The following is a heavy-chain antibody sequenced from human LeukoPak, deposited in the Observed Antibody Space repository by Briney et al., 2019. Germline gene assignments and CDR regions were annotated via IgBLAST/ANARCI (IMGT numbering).Heavy chain of an antibody. Sequence: GGSLRLSCAGSGFAFSDYSMNWVRQAPGKGLEWVSAITSGSEYIYYADSVRGRFTISRDNAEYSVYLQMNSLRVEDTAVYYCASGGATVWGYWGQGALVTVSS. CDR2: ITSGSEYI. V-gene: IGHV3-21*01. CDR1: GFAFSDYS. CDR3: ASGGATVWGY. J-gene: IGHJ4*02. D-gene: IGHD3-16*01.